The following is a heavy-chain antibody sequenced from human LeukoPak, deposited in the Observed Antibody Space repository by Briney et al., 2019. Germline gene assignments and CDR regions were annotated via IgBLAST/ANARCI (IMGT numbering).Heavy chain of an antibody. Sequence: SETLSLTCTVSGGSISIATYSWGWIRQPPGKGLDWIGNLYYSGSTNYNPSLKSRLTISVDTSKNQFSLKLSSVTAADTAVYHCARLRTGGTSYVRGDWFDPWGQGTLVTVSS. D-gene: IGHD2-8*02. CDR1: GGSISIATYS. V-gene: IGHV4-39*01. CDR3: ARLRTGGTSYVRGDWFDP. CDR2: LYYSGST. J-gene: IGHJ5*02.